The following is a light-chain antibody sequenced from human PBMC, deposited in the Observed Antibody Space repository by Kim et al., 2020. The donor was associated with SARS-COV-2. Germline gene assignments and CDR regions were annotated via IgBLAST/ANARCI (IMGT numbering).Light chain of an antibody. Sequence: APRRTARITCGGNNIRTYSVHWYQRKPGQAPVLVISNDRARPSGIPERFSASNSGNTATLTITRVEAGDEADYYCQVWDNSRDHVVFGGGTKVTVL. J-gene: IGLJ2*01. CDR1: NIRTYS. V-gene: IGLV3-21*04. CDR3: QVWDNSRDHVV. CDR2: NDR.